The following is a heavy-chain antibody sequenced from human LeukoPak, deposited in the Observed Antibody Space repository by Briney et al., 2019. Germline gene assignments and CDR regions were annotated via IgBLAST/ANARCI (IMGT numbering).Heavy chain of an antibody. CDR1: GFTFDDYA. V-gene: IGHV3-43*02. Sequence: GGSLRLSCAASGFTFDDYAMHWVRQAPGKGLEWVSLISGDGGSTYYADPVKGRFTISRDNSKNSLYLQMNSLRTEDTALYYCAKDIAPGYSSSWYFDYWGQGTLVTVSS. D-gene: IGHD6-13*01. J-gene: IGHJ4*02. CDR3: AKDIAPGYSSSWYFDY. CDR2: ISGDGGST.